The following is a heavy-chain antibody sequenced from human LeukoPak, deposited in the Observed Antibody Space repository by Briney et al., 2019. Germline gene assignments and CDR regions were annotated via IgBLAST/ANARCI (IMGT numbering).Heavy chain of an antibody. D-gene: IGHD6-6*01. V-gene: IGHV3-48*01. CDR3: ARDPPGRPYSSSSYG. CDR2: ISSSSSTI. Sequence: PGGSLRLSCAASGFTFSSYSLNWVRQAPGKGLEWVSYISSSSSTIYYADSVKGRFTISRDNAKNSLYLQMNSLRAEDTAVYYCARDPPGRPYSSSSYGWGQGTLVTVSS. CDR1: GFTFSSYS. J-gene: IGHJ4*02.